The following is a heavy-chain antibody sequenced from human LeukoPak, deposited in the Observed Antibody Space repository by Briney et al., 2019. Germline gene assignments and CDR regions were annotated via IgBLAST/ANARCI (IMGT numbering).Heavy chain of an antibody. J-gene: IGHJ2*01. CDR2: VFYSGIT. CDR1: GVFTSDYHYY. Sequence: PSETLSLTCTVSGVFTSDYHYYWGWIRQPPGKGLEWIGSVFYSGITYYNPSLKSRLTMSVDTSKNHFPLNLSSVTAADTAVYYCARLTRYFDLWGRGTLVTVSS. V-gene: IGHV4-39*02. CDR3: ARLTRYFDL.